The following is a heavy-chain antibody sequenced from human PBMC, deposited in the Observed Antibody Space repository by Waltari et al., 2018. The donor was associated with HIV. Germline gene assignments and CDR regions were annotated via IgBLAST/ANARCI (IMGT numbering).Heavy chain of an antibody. CDR1: GFTFSSYG. CDR3: ARRGVLTYYYTMDV. CDR2: IWYDGSNK. D-gene: IGHD3-10*01. J-gene: IGHJ6*02. V-gene: IGHV3-33*01. Sequence: QVQLVESGGGVVQPGRSLRLSCAASGFTFSSYGMHWVRQAPGKGREWGAVIWYDGSNKYYADSVKGRFSISRDNSKNTLYLQMNSLRAEDTAVYFCARRGVLTYYYTMDVWGQGTTVTVSS.